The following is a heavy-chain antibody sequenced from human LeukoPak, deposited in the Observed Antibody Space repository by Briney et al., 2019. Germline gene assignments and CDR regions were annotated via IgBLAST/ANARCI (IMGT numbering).Heavy chain of an antibody. J-gene: IGHJ4*02. V-gene: IGHV4-39*07. CDR3: VRCVRGVIKVFFADY. CDR2: IYYSGST. CDR1: GGSLSSSSYY. Sequence: SETLSLTCTVSGGSLSSSSYYWGWIRQPPGKGLEWIGSIYYSGSTYYNPSLKSRVTISVDTSKNQFSLKLSSVTAADTAVYYCVRCVRGVIKVFFADYWGQGTLVTVSS. D-gene: IGHD3-10*01.